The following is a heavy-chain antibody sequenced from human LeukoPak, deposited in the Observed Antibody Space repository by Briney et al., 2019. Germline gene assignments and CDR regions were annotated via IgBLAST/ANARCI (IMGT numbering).Heavy chain of an antibody. CDR2: ISWNSGSI. CDR1: GFTFDDYA. J-gene: IGHJ4*02. D-gene: IGHD7-27*01. Sequence: GGSLRLSCAASGFTFDDYAMHWVRQAPGKGLEWVSGISWNSGSIGYADSVKGRFTISRDNAKNSLYLQMNSLRAEDTALYYCAKALTGDLVTGFDYWGQGTLVTVSS. CDR3: AKALTGDLVTGFDY. V-gene: IGHV3-9*01.